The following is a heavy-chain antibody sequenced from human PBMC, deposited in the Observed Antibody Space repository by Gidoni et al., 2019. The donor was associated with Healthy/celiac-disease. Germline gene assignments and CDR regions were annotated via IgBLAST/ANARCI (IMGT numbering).Heavy chain of an antibody. Sequence: EVQLVQSGAEVKKPGESLRISCKGSGYSFTSYWISWVRQMPGKGLEWMGRIDPSDSYTNYSPSFQGHVTISADKSISTAYLQWSSLKASDTAMYYCARLASDVVVVPAAGDYYYYYMDVWGKGTTVTVSS. V-gene: IGHV5-10-1*03. CDR1: GYSFTSYW. CDR2: IDPSDSYT. J-gene: IGHJ6*03. D-gene: IGHD2-2*01. CDR3: ARLASDVVVVPAAGDYYYYYMDV.